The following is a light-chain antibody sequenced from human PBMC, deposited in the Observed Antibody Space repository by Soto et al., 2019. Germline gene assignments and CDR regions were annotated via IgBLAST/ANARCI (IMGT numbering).Light chain of an antibody. CDR2: AAS. Sequence: AIQMTQSPSSLSASVGDRVTITCRASQGIRNDLGWYQQKPGKAPKLLIYAASSLQSGVPSRFSGSGSGTDFTLTISSLQPEDFAVYYCHHYSRSPPYTFGQGTKLDIK. J-gene: IGKJ2*01. CDR1: QGIRND. CDR3: HHYSRSPPYT. V-gene: IGKV1-6*01.